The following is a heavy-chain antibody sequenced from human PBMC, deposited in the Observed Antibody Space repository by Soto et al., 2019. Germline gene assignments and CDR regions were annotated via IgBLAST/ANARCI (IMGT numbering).Heavy chain of an antibody. J-gene: IGHJ4*02. D-gene: IGHD3-22*01. V-gene: IGHV3-30-3*01. Sequence: ESVGGVVQPGRSERLSCAASGFAVNRYSMYWVRQTPGKGLEWVAFISKDGSNKKYSDYVKGRFTISRDNSKNTLYLQMNSLRGDDTAVYYCARDYYDGRGFYFLSYFDFWVQGALVTVSS. CDR1: GFAVNRYS. CDR2: ISKDGSNK. CDR3: ARDYYDGRGFYFLSYFDF.